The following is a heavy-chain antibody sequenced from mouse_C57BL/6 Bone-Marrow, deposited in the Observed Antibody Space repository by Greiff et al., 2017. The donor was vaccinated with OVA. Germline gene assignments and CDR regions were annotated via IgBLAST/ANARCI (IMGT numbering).Heavy chain of an antibody. CDR1: GYTFTSYW. Sequence: QVQLQQPGAELVKPGASVKLSCKASGYTFTSYWMQWVKQRPGQGLEWIGEIDPSDSYTNYNQKFKGKATLTVDTSSSTAYMQLSSLTSEDSAVYYCARRGITTVVAGGDWGQGTTLTVSS. CDR2: IDPSDSYT. V-gene: IGHV1-50*01. J-gene: IGHJ2*01. D-gene: IGHD1-1*01. CDR3: ARRGITTVVAGGD.